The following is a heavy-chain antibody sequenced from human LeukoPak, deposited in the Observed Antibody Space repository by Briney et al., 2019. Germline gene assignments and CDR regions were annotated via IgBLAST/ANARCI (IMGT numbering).Heavy chain of an antibody. J-gene: IGHJ3*02. CDR3: ARGGGDYEDPFDI. CDR2: ISRSGSTI. D-gene: IGHD3-22*01. CDR1: GFTFSSYE. V-gene: IGHV3-48*03. Sequence: GESLRLSCAASGFTFSSYEMNWVRQAPGKGLEWVSYISRSGSTIYYADSVKGRFTISRDNAKDSLYLQMNSLRAEDTAVYYCARGGGDYEDPFDIWGQGTMVTVPS.